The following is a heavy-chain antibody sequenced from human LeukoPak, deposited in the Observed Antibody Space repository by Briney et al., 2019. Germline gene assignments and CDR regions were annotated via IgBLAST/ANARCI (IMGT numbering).Heavy chain of an antibody. D-gene: IGHD4-17*01. CDR3: ARTGSYGDYVYSLDY. J-gene: IGHJ4*02. Sequence: GGSLRLSCAASGFSFSSNAMSWVRQAPGKGLEWVSVIYSGGSTYYADSVKGRFTISRDNSKNTLYLQMNSLRAEDTAVYYCARTGSYGDYVYSLDYWGQGTLVTVSS. V-gene: IGHV3-53*01. CDR1: GFSFSSNA. CDR2: IYSGGST.